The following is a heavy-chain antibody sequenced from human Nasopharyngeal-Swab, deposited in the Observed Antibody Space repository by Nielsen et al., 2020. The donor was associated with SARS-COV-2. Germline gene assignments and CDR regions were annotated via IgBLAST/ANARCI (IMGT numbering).Heavy chain of an antibody. Sequence: ESLKISCAASGFTFDDYGMHWVRQAPGKGLNWVSAISGAGSSTYYADSVKGRFTISRDNSKNTLYLQMNSLRAEDTALYYCVKGGDLHGYINYGDWFDPWGLGTLVTVSS. CDR1: GFTFDDYG. V-gene: IGHV3-23*01. CDR3: VKGGDLHGYINYGDWFDP. CDR2: ISGAGSST. D-gene: IGHD4-11*01. J-gene: IGHJ5*02.